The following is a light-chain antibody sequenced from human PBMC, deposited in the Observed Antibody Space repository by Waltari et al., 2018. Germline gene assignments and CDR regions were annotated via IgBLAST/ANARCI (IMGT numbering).Light chain of an antibody. CDR2: DNG. Sequence: QSVLTQPPSVSAAPGQKVSISCSGSDSNIAINFVSWYHQLPGSAPKLLIYDNGRRTAGIPDRFSGSKSGTSATLGITGLQTGDEAEYYCGTWDTSLSAGVFGTGTTVTVL. V-gene: IGLV1-51*01. CDR1: DSNIAINF. CDR3: GTWDTSLSAGV. J-gene: IGLJ1*01.